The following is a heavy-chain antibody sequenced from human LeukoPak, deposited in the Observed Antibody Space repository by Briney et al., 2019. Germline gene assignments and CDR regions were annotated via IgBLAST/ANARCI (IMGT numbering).Heavy chain of an antibody. CDR3: ARDNSVEDTAWWFDP. V-gene: IGHV1-18*01. CDR2: ISAYNGNT. J-gene: IGHJ5*02. Sequence: ASVKVSCKASGYTFTSYGISWVRQAPGQGLEWMGWISAYNGNTNYAQTFQGRVTMTRDMSTSTDYMELSSLRSEDTAVYYCARDNSVEDTAWWFDPWGQGTLVTVSS. CDR1: GYTFTSYG. D-gene: IGHD4-23*01.